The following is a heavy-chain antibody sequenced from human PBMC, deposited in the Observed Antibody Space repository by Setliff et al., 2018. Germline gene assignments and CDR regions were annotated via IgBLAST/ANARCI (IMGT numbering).Heavy chain of an antibody. J-gene: IGHJ6*03. CDR1: RFTFSSYA. V-gene: IGHV3-15*01. CDR2: IKSKTDGGTT. Sequence: PGGSLRLSCAASRFTFSSYAMTWVRQAPGKGLEWVGRIKSKTDGGTTDYAAPVKGRFTISRDDSKNTLYLQMNSLKTEDTAVYYCTTRYCSHGGCYREGVFVYMDVWGKGTTVTVSS. CDR3: TTRYCSHGGCYREGVFVYMDV. D-gene: IGHD2-8*01.